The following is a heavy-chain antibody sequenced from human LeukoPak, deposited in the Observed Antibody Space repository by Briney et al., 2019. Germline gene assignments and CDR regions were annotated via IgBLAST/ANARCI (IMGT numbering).Heavy chain of an antibody. CDR2: ISAYNGNT. J-gene: IGHJ6*03. Sequence: ASVKVSCKASGYTFTSYGISWVRQAPGQGLEWMGWISAYNGNTNYAQKLQGRVTMTTDTSTSTAYMELRSLRSDDTAVYYCARDGTYYYDSSGYYRYYYMGVWGKGTTVTVSS. D-gene: IGHD3-22*01. V-gene: IGHV1-18*01. CDR1: GYTFTSYG. CDR3: ARDGTYYYDSSGYYRYYYMGV.